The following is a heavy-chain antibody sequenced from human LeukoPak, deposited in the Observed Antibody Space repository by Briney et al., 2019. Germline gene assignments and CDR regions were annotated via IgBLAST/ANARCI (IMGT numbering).Heavy chain of an antibody. J-gene: IGHJ4*02. Sequence: GGSLRLSCAASGFTFSKYWMSWVRQAPGKGLEWVAYIKQDGSEKYYVDSVKSRFTISRDNAKNSLYLQMNSLRAEDTAVYYCARDGYINGWRFNYWGQGTLVSVSS. D-gene: IGHD5-12*01. CDR1: GFTFSKYW. CDR2: IKQDGSEK. V-gene: IGHV3-7*01. CDR3: ARDGYINGWRFNY.